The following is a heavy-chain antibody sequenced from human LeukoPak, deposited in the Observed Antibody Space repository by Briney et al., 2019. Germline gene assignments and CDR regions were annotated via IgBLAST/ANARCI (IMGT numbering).Heavy chain of an antibody. CDR3: ARRAYDILTGGVNYYYYGMDV. CDR1: GGSISSYY. CDR2: IYYSGST. J-gene: IGHJ6*02. Sequence: SETLSLTCTFSGGSISSYYWSWIRQPPGKGLEWIGYIYYSGSTNYNPSIKSRATISVDTSKNQFSLKLSSVTAADTAVYYCARRAYDILTGGVNYYYYGMDVWGQGTTVTVSS. V-gene: IGHV4-59*01. D-gene: IGHD3-9*01.